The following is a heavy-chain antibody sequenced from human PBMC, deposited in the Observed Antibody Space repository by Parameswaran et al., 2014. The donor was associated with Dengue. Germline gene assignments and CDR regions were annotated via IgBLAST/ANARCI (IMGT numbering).Heavy chain of an antibody. Sequence: WIRQPPGKALEWLARIDWDDDKYYSTSLKTRLTISKDTSKNRVVLTMTNMDPVDTATYYCARIRDFYDSSGYFPPHFDYWGQGILVTVSS. CDR2: IDWDDDK. V-gene: IGHV2-70*11. J-gene: IGHJ4*02. CDR3: ARIRDFYDSSGYFPPHFDY. D-gene: IGHD3-22*01.